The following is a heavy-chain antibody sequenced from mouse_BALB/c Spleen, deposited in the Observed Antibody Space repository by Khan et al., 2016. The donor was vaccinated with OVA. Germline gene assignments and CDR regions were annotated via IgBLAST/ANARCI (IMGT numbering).Heavy chain of an antibody. Sequence: VQLKESGPGLVAPSQSLSLTCTVSGFSFTDYAVSWIRQPPGKGLEWLGVIWVSGSNTYNTVLIPSLSTIKDNTNCQVFLKMNSLQTDDKAMYFCARDPPDYSLDYWGQGTSVTVS. CDR2: IWVSGSN. J-gene: IGHJ4*01. CDR1: GFSFTDYA. V-gene: IGHV2-6-5*01. CDR3: ARDPPDYSLDY.